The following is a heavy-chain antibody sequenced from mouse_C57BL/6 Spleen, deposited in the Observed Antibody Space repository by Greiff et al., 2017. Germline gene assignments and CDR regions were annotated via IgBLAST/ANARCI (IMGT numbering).Heavy chain of an antibody. Sequence: VKLQQSGAELARPGASVKLSCKASGYTFTSYGISWVKQRTGQGLEWIGEIYPRSGNTYYNEKFKGKATLTADKSSSTAYMELRSLTSEDSAVYFCAREGDYYGRPMDYWGQGTSVTVSA. J-gene: IGHJ4*01. CDR1: GYTFTSYG. D-gene: IGHD1-1*01. CDR2: IYPRSGNT. CDR3: AREGDYYGRPMDY. V-gene: IGHV1-81*01.